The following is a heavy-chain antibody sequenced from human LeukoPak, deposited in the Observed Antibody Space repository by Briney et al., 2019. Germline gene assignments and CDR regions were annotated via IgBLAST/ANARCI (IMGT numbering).Heavy chain of an antibody. D-gene: IGHD4-17*01. CDR3: AVEPYGDYDY. CDR2: ISSSSSYI. Sequence: GGSLRLSCAASGFTFSSYSMNWVRQAPGKGLEWVSSISSSSSYIYYADSVKGRSTISRDNAKNSLYLQMNSLRAEDTAVYYCAVEPYGDYDYWGQGTLVTVSS. V-gene: IGHV3-21*01. CDR1: GFTFSSYS. J-gene: IGHJ4*02.